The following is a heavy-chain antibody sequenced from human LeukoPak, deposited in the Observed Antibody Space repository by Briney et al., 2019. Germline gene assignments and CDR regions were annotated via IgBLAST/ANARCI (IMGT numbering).Heavy chain of an antibody. Sequence: GGSLRLSCTASGFTFGDYAMSWVRQAPGKGLEWVGFIRSKAYGGTTEYAASVKGRFTISRDDSKSIAYLQMNSLKTEDTAVYYCTRGLTYYYGSGSYYWGQGNLVTVSS. V-gene: IGHV3-49*04. D-gene: IGHD3-10*01. CDR2: IRSKAYGGTT. CDR3: TRGLTYYYGSGSYY. J-gene: IGHJ4*02. CDR1: GFTFGDYA.